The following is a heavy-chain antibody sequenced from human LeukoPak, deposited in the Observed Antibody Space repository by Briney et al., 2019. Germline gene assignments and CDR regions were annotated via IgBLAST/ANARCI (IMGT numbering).Heavy chain of an antibody. CDR3: ARGLRYCSGGSCYSWTFDY. CDR2: ISYDGSNK. Sequence: GGSLRLSCAASGFTFSSYAMHWVRQAPGKGLEWVAVISYDGSNKYYADSVEGRFTISRDNSKNTLYLQMNSLRAEDTAVYYCARGLRYCSGGSCYSWTFDYWGQGTLVTVSS. CDR1: GFTFSSYA. V-gene: IGHV3-30*04. D-gene: IGHD2-15*01. J-gene: IGHJ4*02.